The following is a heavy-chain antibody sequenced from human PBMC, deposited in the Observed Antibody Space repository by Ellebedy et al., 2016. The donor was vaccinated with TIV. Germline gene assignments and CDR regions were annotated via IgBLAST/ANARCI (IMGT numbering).Heavy chain of an antibody. J-gene: IGHJ4*02. Sequence: GGSLRLXXAASGFTFSSYWMSWVRQTPGTGLEWVANIKQDGSEQYYVDSVKGRFIISRDNAKNSLYLQMNSLRVEDTAVYYCARDALVVPAAMYFDYWGQGTLVTVPS. D-gene: IGHD2-2*01. CDR3: ARDALVVPAAMYFDY. CDR2: IKQDGSEQ. CDR1: GFTFSSYW. V-gene: IGHV3-7*01.